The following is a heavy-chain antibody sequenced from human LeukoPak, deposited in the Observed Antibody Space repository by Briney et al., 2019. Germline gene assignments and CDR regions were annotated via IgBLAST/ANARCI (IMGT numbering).Heavy chain of an antibody. D-gene: IGHD3-3*01. CDR3: ARAGAEDYDFWSGYDY. V-gene: IGHV4-39*01. J-gene: IGHJ4*02. CDR2: IFYSGTT. CDR1: GGSITNSPKY. Sequence: SESLSLTCTVSGGSITNSPKYWGWIRQPRGKGVEWIVSIFYSGTTYYSPSLKCRATLSVNTANKKFSLKLSSVTAADTAVYYCARAGAEDYDFWSGYDYWGQGTLVTVSS.